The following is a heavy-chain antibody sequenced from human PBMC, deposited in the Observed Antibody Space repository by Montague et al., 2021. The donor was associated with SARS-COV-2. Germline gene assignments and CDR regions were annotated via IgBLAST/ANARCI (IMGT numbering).Heavy chain of an antibody. D-gene: IGHD5-12*01. CDR2: INDSGST. CDR1: GGSFSGYY. CDR3: ARETSGYEYYFDV. V-gene: IGHV4-34*01. Sequence: SETLSLTCGVFGGSFSGYYWSWIRQPPGMGLGRIGEINDSGSTLYKSSLQGRVSISIDTSNNQFSLKLTSVAAAATAMYFCARETSGYEYYFDVWGQGTLVTVSS. J-gene: IGHJ4*02.